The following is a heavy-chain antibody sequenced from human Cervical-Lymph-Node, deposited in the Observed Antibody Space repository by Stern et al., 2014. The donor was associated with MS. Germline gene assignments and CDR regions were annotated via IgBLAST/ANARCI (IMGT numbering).Heavy chain of an antibody. Sequence: QVQLVQSGGGVVQPGRSLRLSCAASGFTFSSYGMHWVRQAPGKGLEWVAVISYDGSNKYYADSVKGRFTISRDNSKNTLYLQMTSLRAEDTAVYYCANLVDYWGQGTLVTVSS. V-gene: IGHV3-30*18. J-gene: IGHJ4*02. CDR1: GFTFSSYG. CDR2: ISYDGSNK. CDR3: ANLVDY.